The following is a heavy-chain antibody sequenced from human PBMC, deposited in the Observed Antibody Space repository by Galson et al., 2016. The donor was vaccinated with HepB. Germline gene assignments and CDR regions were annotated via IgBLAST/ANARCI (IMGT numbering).Heavy chain of an antibody. CDR2: TYYRSKWYN. D-gene: IGHD3-10*01. Sequence: CAISGDSVSSSSAAWNWIRQSPSRGLEWLGKTYYRSKWYNDYALSVRSRITINPDTSKNQFLLQLNSVTPEDTAMYYCARDVSDVRQVYWYFDLWGRGTLVTVSS. CDR3: ARDVSDVRQVYWYFDL. V-gene: IGHV6-1*01. CDR1: GDSVSSSSAA. J-gene: IGHJ2*01.